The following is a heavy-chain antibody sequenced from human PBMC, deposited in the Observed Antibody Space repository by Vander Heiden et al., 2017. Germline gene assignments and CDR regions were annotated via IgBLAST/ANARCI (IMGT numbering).Heavy chain of an antibody. Sequence: EVQLLESGGGLVQPGGSLRLSCAASGFTFSSYAMSWVRQAPGKGLEWVSAISGSGGSTYYADSVKGRFTISRDNSKNTLYLQMNSLRAEDTAVYYCAKVVVPAAAPFYYYYYGMDVWGQGTTVTVS. CDR2: ISGSGGST. V-gene: IGHV3-23*01. CDR3: AKVVVPAAAPFYYYYYGMDV. J-gene: IGHJ6*02. D-gene: IGHD2-2*01. CDR1: GFTFSSYA.